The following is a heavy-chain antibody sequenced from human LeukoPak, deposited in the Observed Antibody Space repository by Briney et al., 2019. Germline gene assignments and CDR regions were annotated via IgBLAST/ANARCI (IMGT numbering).Heavy chain of an antibody. CDR3: AREGGYGINDY. J-gene: IGHJ4*02. V-gene: IGHV4-39*07. CDR2: IYYSGNT. Sequence: SETLSLTCTVSGVSISSSNSYWGWIRQPPGKGLEWIGSIYYSGNTYYNASLKSQVSISIDTSKNQFSLKLSSVTAADTAVYYCAREGGYGINDYWGQGTLVTVSS. CDR1: GVSISSSNSY. D-gene: IGHD3-22*01.